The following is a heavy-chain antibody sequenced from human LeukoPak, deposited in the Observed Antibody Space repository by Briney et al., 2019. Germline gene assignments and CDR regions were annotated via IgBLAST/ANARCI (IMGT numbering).Heavy chain of an antibody. CDR1: GGSISTYY. J-gene: IGHJ5*02. V-gene: IGHV4-4*07. CDR2: IYSSGST. Sequence: KPSETLSPTCTVSGGSISTYYWSWIRQPAGKDLEWIGHIYSSGSTNYNPSLKSRVTMSVDTSKNQLSLKLNSVTAADTAVYYCARGYGSGSNWFDPWGQGTLVIVSS. CDR3: ARGYGSGSNWFDP. D-gene: IGHD3-10*01.